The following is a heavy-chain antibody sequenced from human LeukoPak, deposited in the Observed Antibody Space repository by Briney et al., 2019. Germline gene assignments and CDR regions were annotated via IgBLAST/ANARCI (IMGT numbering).Heavy chain of an antibody. V-gene: IGHV3-7*01. J-gene: IGHJ4*02. Sequence: HPGGSLRLSCAASGFTLSSYWMSWVRQAPGKGLEWVANIKQDGSEKYYVDSVKGRFTISRDNAKNSLYLQMNSLRAEDTAVYYCARDSGSFFVDFWGQGTLVTVSS. D-gene: IGHD1-26*01. CDR1: GFTLSSYW. CDR2: IKQDGSEK. CDR3: ARDSGSFFVDF.